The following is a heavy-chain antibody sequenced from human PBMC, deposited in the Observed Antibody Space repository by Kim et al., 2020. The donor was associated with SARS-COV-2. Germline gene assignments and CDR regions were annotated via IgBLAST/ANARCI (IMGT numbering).Heavy chain of an antibody. CDR1: GFTLSDYH. V-gene: IGHV3-72*01. CDR3: ARERRGAGDY. Sequence: GGSLRLSCAASGFTLSDYHMDWVRQTPGKGLEWVGRIRNNADGYTTEYAASVKGIFTISRDDSKTSLHLHMNSRKTEDAAVYFCARERRGAGDYWGQRTLVTVSS. D-gene: IGHD1-1*01. CDR2: IRNNADGYTT. J-gene: IGHJ4*02.